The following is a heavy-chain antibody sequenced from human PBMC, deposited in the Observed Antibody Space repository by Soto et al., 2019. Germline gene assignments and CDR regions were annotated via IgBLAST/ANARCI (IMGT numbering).Heavy chain of an antibody. D-gene: IGHD3-22*01. CDR1: GGSISSYY. Sequence: SETLSLTCTVSGGSISSYYWSWIRQPPGKGLEWIGYIYYSGSTNYNPSLKSRVTISVDTSKNQFSLKLSSVTAADTAVYYCARDFPYYYDSSGPNWFDPWGQGTLVTVSS. J-gene: IGHJ5*02. CDR2: IYYSGST. V-gene: IGHV4-59*01. CDR3: ARDFPYYYDSSGPNWFDP.